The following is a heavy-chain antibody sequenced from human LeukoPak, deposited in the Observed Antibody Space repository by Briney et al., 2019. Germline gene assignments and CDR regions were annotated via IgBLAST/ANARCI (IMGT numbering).Heavy chain of an antibody. J-gene: IGHJ5*02. CDR1: GFTFRSYG. V-gene: IGHV3-30*18. D-gene: IGHD5-24*01. CDR3: AKDRGDGYSLT. CDR2: ISYDGSNK. Sequence: GGSLRLSCAASGFTFRSYGMHWVRQAPGKGLGWVAVISYDGSNKYYVDSVKGRFTITRDDSKNTLYLQMNSLRAEDTAVYYCAKDRGDGYSLTWGQGTLVTVSS.